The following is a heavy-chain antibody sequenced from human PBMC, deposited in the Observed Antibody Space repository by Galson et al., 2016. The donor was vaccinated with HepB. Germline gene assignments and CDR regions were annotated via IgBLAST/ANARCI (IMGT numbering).Heavy chain of an antibody. D-gene: IGHD2-2*01. CDR3: ASFIVVVPAAATYYYYGMDV. J-gene: IGHJ6*02. CDR1: GFTFSSYS. CDR2: ISSSSSII. Sequence: SLRLSCAASGFTFSSYSMNWVRQAPGKGLEWVSYISSSSSIIYYADSVKGRVTISRDNAKNSLYLQMNSMSAEDTAVYYCASFIVVVPAAATYYYYGMDVWGQGTTVTVSS. V-gene: IGHV3-48*01.